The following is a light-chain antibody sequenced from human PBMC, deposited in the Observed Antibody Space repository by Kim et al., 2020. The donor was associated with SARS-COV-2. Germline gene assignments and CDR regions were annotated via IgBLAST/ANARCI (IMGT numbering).Light chain of an antibody. CDR2: YDS. J-gene: IGLJ1*01. Sequence: APGKTARIPCGGSGIGSKSVHWYQHKPGQAPVLVIYYDSDRPSGIPERFSGSNSGNTATLTISRVEAGDEADYYCQVWDSTRDHYVFGTGTKVTVL. CDR3: QVWDSTRDHYV. CDR1: GIGSKS. V-gene: IGLV3-21*04.